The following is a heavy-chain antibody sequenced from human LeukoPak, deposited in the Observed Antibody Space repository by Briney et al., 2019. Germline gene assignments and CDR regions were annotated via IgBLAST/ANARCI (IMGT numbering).Heavy chain of an antibody. D-gene: IGHD6-19*01. V-gene: IGHV4-59*01. CDR2: IYYSGST. CDR3: ARGVTGGWYGDFQH. Sequence: SETLSLTCTVSGGSINTYFWSWIRQPPGKGLEWIGYIYYSGSTDYNPSLKSRVTISVDTSKNQFSLKLSSVTAADTAVYYCARGVTGGWYGDFQHWGQGTLVTVSS. CDR1: GGSINTYF. J-gene: IGHJ1*01.